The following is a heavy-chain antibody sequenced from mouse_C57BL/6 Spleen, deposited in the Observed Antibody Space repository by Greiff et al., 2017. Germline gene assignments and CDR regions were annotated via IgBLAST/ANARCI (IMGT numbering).Heavy chain of an antibody. V-gene: IGHV1-82*01. Sequence: QVQLQQSGPELVKPGASVKISCKASGYAFSSSWMNWVEQRPGKGLEWIGRIYPGDGDTNYNGKFKGKATLTADKSSSTAYRQLSSLTSEDSAVYFCERDWGYYAMDYWGQGTSVTASS. CDR2: IYPGDGDT. CDR1: GYAFSSSW. CDR3: ERDWGYYAMDY. J-gene: IGHJ4*01.